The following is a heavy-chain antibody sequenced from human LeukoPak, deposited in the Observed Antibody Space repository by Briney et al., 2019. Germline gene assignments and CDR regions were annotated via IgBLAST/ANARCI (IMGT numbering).Heavy chain of an antibody. V-gene: IGHV3-7*03. Sequence: GGSLRHSCAASGFTFSSYWMSWVRQAPGKGLEWVANIKQDGSEKYYVDSVKGRFTISRDNAKNSLYLQMNSLRAEDTAVYYCARGFGYFDWLAVDYWGQGTLVTVSS. D-gene: IGHD3-9*01. J-gene: IGHJ4*02. CDR1: GFTFSSYW. CDR3: ARGFGYFDWLAVDY. CDR2: IKQDGSEK.